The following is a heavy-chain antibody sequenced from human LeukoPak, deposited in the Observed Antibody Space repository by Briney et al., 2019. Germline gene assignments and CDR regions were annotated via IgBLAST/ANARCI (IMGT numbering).Heavy chain of an antibody. CDR2: IYYSGST. D-gene: IGHD2-2*01. V-gene: IGHV4-59*01. J-gene: IGHJ4*02. CDR3: ARVGSSTSWVY. Sequence: PSETLSLTCTVSGGSISSYYWSWLRQPPGKGLEWIGYIYYSGSTNYNPSLKSRVTISVDTSKNQFSLKLGSVTAADTAVYYCARVGSSTSWVYWGQGTLVTVSS. CDR1: GGSISSYY.